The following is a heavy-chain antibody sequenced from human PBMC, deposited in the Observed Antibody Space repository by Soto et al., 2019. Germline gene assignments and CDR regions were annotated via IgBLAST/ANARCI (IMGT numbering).Heavy chain of an antibody. CDR2: ISSSSSTI. Sequence: GGSLRLSCAASGFTFSSYSMNWVRQAPGKGLEWVSYISSSSSTIYYADSVKGRFTISRDNAKNSLYLQMNSLRAEDTAMYYCARDRRDIVVVVAATGGAFDIWGQGTMVTVSS. J-gene: IGHJ3*02. CDR1: GFTFSSYS. CDR3: ARDRRDIVVVVAATGGAFDI. V-gene: IGHV3-48*01. D-gene: IGHD2-15*01.